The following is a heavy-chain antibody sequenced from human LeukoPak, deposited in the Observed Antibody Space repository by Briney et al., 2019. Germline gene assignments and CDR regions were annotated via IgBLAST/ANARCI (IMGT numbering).Heavy chain of an antibody. CDR1: GGSISSYY. J-gene: IGHJ3*02. Sequence: SETLSLTCTVSGGSISSYYWSWIRRPPGKGLEWIGYIYYSGSTNYNPSLKSRVTISVDTSKNQFSLKLSSVTAADTAVYYCARDGVRFLELLIWGQGTMVTVSS. V-gene: IGHV4-59*01. CDR3: ARDGVRFLELLI. CDR2: IYYSGST. D-gene: IGHD3-3*01.